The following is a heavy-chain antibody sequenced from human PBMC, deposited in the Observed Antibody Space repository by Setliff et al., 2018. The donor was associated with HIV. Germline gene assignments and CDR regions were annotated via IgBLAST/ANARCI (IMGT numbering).Heavy chain of an antibody. CDR3: ARVSIEVAGSCYPY. CDR2: INHSGST. Sequence: LTCTVYGGSFSGYYWIWIRQPPGKGLEWIGEINHSGSTNYNPSLKSRVTISVDTSKNQFSLKLSSVTAADTAVYYCARVSIEVAGSCYPYWGRGTLVTVSS. J-gene: IGHJ4*02. D-gene: IGHD6-19*01. CDR1: GGSFSGYY. V-gene: IGHV4-34*01.